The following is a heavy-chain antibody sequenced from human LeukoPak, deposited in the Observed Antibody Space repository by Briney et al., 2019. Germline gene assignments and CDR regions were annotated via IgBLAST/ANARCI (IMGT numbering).Heavy chain of an antibody. D-gene: IGHD4-17*01. CDR1: GGSISSGDYY. CDR3: AREVYGDPGYYYYGMDV. CDR2: IYYSGST. V-gene: IGHV4-61*08. J-gene: IGHJ6*02. Sequence: SETLSLTCTVSGGSISSGDYYWSWIRQPPGKGLEWIGYIYYSGSTNYNPPLKSRVTISVDTSKNQFSLKLSSVTAADTAVYYCAREVYGDPGYYYYGMDVWGQGTTVTVSS.